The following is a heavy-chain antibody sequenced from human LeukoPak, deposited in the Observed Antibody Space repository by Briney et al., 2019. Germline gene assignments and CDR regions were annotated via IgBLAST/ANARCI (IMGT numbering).Heavy chain of an antibody. D-gene: IGHD5-18*01. J-gene: IGHJ4*02. CDR2: IDSSSRNI. CDR3: AREGVGGYSQAFDY. CDR1: GVTFNYYA. V-gene: IGHV3-21*06. Sequence: GGSLRLSCAASGVTFNYYAMNWVRQAPGKGLEWVSSIDSSSRNIYYADSVKGRFTISRDNAKNSLYLQMNSLRAEDSALYYCAREGVGGYSQAFDYWGQGTLVRVSS.